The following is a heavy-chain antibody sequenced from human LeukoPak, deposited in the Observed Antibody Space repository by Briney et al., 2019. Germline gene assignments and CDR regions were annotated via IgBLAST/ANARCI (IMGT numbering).Heavy chain of an antibody. D-gene: IGHD4/OR15-4a*01. CDR1: RFTLCSYS. CDR2: ISSFSSTI. CDR3: PEGAYGAVDY. V-gene: IGHV3-48*02. Sequence: PGGSLRLSSAASRFTLCSYSINCVRQASGKGLEWVSYISSFSSTIYYADSVKGRFTISRDNAKNSLYLQMNSLRDEDTAVYYCPEGAYGAVDYWGQGTLVTISS. J-gene: IGHJ4*02.